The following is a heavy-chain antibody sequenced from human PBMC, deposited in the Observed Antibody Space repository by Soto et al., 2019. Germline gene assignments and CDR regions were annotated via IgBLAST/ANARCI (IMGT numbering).Heavy chain of an antibody. D-gene: IGHD6-13*01. Sequence: PGGSLRLSCAASGFTFSSYSMNWVRQAPGKGLEWVSSTSSSSSYIYYADSVKGRFTISRDNAKNSLYLQMNSLRAEDTAVYYCARGGSSWIHDAFDIWGQGTMVTVSS. CDR3: ARGGSSWIHDAFDI. CDR2: TSSSSSYI. V-gene: IGHV3-21*01. CDR1: GFTFSSYS. J-gene: IGHJ3*02.